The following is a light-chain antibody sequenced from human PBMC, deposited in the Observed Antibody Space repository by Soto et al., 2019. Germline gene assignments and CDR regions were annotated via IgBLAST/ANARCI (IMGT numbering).Light chain of an antibody. J-gene: IGKJ2*01. CDR1: QSVISSD. CDR2: GAS. Sequence: IVLTQSPGTLSLSPGERATLSCRARQSVISSDLAWYQQKPGQAPRLLIYGASSRATGIPDRFSGRGSGTDFTLTISRLEPEDLAVYYCQQYGSSQYTFGQGTKLEIK. CDR3: QQYGSSQYT. V-gene: IGKV3-20*01.